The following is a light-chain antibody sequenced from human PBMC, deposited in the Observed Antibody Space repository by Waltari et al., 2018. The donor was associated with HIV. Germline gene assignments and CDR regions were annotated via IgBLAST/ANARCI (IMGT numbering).Light chain of an antibody. V-gene: IGLV1-40*01. CDR2: GNS. Sequence: SCTGSSSNIGAGYDVHWYQQLPGTAPKLLIYGNSNRPSGVPDRFSGSKSGTSASLAITGLQAEDEADYYCQSYDSSLSGPRVFGTGTKVTVL. CDR1: SSNIGAGYD. J-gene: IGLJ1*01. CDR3: QSYDSSLSGPRV.